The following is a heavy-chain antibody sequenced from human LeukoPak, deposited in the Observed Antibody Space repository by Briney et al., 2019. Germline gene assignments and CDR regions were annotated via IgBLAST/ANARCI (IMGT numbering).Heavy chain of an antibody. Sequence: SETLSLTCTVSGGSISSYYWSWIRQPPGKGLEWIGYIYYSGSTNYNPSLKSRVTMSVGTSKNQLSLKLTSVTAADTAVYYCARHWETSSWYVDYWGQGTLVTVSS. CDR1: GGSISSYY. CDR2: IYYSGST. CDR3: ARHWETSSWYVDY. D-gene: IGHD6-13*01. J-gene: IGHJ4*02. V-gene: IGHV4-59*08.